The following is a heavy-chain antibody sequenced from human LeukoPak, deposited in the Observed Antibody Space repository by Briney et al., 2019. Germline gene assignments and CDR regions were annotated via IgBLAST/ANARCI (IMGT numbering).Heavy chain of an antibody. V-gene: IGHV3-33*01. D-gene: IGHD2-2*01. CDR1: GFTFSSYG. CDR3: ARTARDYYYYYMDV. CDR2: IWYDGSNK. Sequence: GGSLRLSCAASGFTFSSYGMHWVRQAPGKGLEWVAVIWYDGSNKYYADSVNGRFTISRDNSKNTLYLQMNSLRAEDTAVYYCARTARDYYYYYMDVWGKGTTVTVSS. J-gene: IGHJ6*03.